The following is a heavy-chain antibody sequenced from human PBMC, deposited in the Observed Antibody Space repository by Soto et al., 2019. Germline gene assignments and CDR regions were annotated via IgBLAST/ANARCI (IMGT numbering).Heavy chain of an antibody. CDR1: GGTFSSYT. CDR2: IIPILGIA. V-gene: IGHV1-69*02. D-gene: IGHD6-13*01. CDR3: ATSFPRIAAAGTRIDY. Sequence: ASVKVSCKASGGTFSSYTISWVRQAPGQGLEWMGRIIPILGIANYAQKFQGRVTITADKSTSTAYMELSSLRSEDTAVYYCATSFPRIAAAGTRIDYWGQGTLVTVSS. J-gene: IGHJ4*02.